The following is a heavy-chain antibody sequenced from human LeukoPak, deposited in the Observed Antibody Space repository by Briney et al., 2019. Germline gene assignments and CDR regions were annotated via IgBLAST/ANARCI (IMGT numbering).Heavy chain of an antibody. CDR1: GGSFSGYY. D-gene: IGHD3-3*01. CDR2: INHSGST. CDR3: ARVNYDFWSGYDPTRAPFDP. J-gene: IGHJ5*02. Sequence: SETLSLTCAVYGGSFSGYYWSWIRQPPGKGLEWIGEINHSGSTNYNPSLKSRVTISVDTSKNQFSLKLSSVTTADTAVYYCARVNYDFWSGYDPTRAPFDPWGQGTLVTVSS. V-gene: IGHV4-34*01.